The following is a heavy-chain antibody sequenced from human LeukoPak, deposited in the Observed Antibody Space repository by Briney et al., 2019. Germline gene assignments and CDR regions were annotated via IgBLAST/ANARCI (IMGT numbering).Heavy chain of an antibody. D-gene: IGHD4-17*01. Sequence: ASVKVSCKASGGTFSSYAISWVRQAPGQGLEWMGRINPNSGGTNYAQKFQGRVTMTRDTSISTAYMELSRLRSEDTAVYYCARFHGDYDAFDIWGQGTMVTVSS. CDR1: GGTFSSYA. CDR2: INPNSGGT. J-gene: IGHJ3*02. V-gene: IGHV1-2*06. CDR3: ARFHGDYDAFDI.